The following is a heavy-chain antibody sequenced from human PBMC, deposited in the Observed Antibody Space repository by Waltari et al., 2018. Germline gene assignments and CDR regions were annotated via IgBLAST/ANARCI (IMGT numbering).Heavy chain of an antibody. D-gene: IGHD4-17*01. CDR1: GYTFTGYY. V-gene: IGHV1-2*06. J-gene: IGHJ6*02. Sequence: QVQLVQSGAEVKKPGASVKVSCQASGYTFTGYYMHWVRQAPGQGLEWMGRINPNSGGTNYAQKFQGRVTMTRDTSISTAYMELSRLRSDDTAVYYCARGTVTTLYYYGMDVWGQGTTVTVSS. CDR2: INPNSGGT. CDR3: ARGTVTTLYYYGMDV.